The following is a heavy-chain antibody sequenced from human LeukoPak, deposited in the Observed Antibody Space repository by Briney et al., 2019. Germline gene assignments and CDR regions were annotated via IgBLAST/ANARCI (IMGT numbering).Heavy chain of an antibody. V-gene: IGHV3-72*01. CDR3: TRHLLRE. D-gene: IGHD3-16*01. J-gene: IGHJ4*02. CDR2: SRNKADSYTT. CDR1: GFNISDHY. Sequence: PGGSLRLSCAASGFNISDHYLNWVRQAPGKGLEWVGRSRNKADSYTTYYAASVKGRFTISRDDSKNSLYLQMNSLKAEDTAGYYRTRHLLREWGQGTLVTVSS.